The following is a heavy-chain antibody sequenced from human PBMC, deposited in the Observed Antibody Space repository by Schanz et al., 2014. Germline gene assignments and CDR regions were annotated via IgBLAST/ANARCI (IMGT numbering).Heavy chain of an antibody. J-gene: IGHJ4*02. CDR3: ARVHHYDPSGWGYFDY. Sequence: VQLVESGGGVVQPGRSLRLSCAVSGFTVSSNHMSWVRQAPGKGLEWVSVIYSGIGAYYADSVKDRFTVSRDNSKNTVYLQMNRLRAEDTAVYYCARVHHYDPSGWGYFDYWGRGTLVIVSS. CDR2: IYSGIGA. D-gene: IGHD3-22*01. CDR1: GFTVSSNH. V-gene: IGHV3-66*01.